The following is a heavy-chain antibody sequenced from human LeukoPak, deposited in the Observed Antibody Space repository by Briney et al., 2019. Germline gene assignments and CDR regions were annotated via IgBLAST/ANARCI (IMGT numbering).Heavy chain of an antibody. D-gene: IGHD2-2*01. CDR3: ASLPSGYCSSTSCSSEN. V-gene: IGHV1-8*01. J-gene: IGHJ4*02. CDR1: GYTFTSYD. Sequence: GASVKVSCKASGYTFTSYDINWVRQATGQGLEWMGWMNPNSGNTGYAQKFQGRVTMTRNTSISTAYMELSSLRSEDTAVYYCASLPSGYCSSTSCSSENWGQGTLVTVSS. CDR2: MNPNSGNT.